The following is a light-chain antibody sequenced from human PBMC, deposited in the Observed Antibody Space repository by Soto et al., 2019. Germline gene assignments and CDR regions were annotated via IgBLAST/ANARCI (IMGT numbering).Light chain of an antibody. CDR1: QSVTSN. J-gene: IGKJ4*01. Sequence: EMVLPQSSATLSLSPGEIATLSCRASQSVTSNAVAWYQQKPGQAPRLLIYGVSSRATGIPDRFSGSGSGTDLTLTISSLEPEDFAVYYCQQRSKWPLTFGGGTKVEIK. V-gene: IGKV3-11*01. CDR3: QQRSKWPLT. CDR2: GVS.